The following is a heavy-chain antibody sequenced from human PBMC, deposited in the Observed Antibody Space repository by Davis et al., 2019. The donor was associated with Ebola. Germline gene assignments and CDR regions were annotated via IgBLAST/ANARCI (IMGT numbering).Heavy chain of an antibody. J-gene: IGHJ6*03. Sequence: ASVKVSCKASGYTFTGYYMHWVRQAPGQGLVWMGWISPNSGDTSFAQKFQGRVTLTRDTSITTAYMELSSLRSDDTAVYYCARGRDNWNYADMDVWGKGTTVTVSS. D-gene: IGHD1-7*01. CDR2: ISPNSGDT. CDR3: ARGRDNWNYADMDV. V-gene: IGHV1-2*02. CDR1: GYTFTGYY.